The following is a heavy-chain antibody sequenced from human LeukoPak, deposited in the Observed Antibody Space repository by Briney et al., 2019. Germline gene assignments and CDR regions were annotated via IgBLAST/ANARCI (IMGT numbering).Heavy chain of an antibody. CDR3: ARDPTGIYDFDY. Sequence: PGGSLRLSCAASGFTFSSYWMSWVRQAPGKGLEWVAVIWYDGSNKYYADSVKGRFTISRDNSKNTLYLQMNSLRAEDTAVYFCARDPTGIYDFDYWGQGTLVTVSS. D-gene: IGHD5/OR15-5a*01. V-gene: IGHV3-33*08. J-gene: IGHJ4*02. CDR2: IWYDGSNK. CDR1: GFTFSSYW.